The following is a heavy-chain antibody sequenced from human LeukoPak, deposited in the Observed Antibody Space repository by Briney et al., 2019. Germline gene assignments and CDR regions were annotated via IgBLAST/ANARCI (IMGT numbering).Heavy chain of an antibody. CDR2: SYSDSTT. CDR1: GFTVSNNY. Sequence: GGSLRLSCAASGFTVSNNYMSWVRQAPGKGLEWVSISYSDSTTNYADSVKGRFTISRDTSQNTLSLQMNSLRAEDTAAYYCVRKNRDLNAAFDIWGQGKVVTVSS. V-gene: IGHV3-53*01. J-gene: IGHJ3*02. CDR3: VRKNRDLNAAFDI. D-gene: IGHD1-14*01.